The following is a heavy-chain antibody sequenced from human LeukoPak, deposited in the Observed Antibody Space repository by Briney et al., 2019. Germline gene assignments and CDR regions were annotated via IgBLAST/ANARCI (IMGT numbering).Heavy chain of an antibody. V-gene: IGHV3-43*02. Sequence: GRSLRLSCAASGFIFDDYAMHWVRQAPGKGLEWVSLISGDGGSTYYADSVKGRFTISRDNSKNSLYLQMNSLRTEDTALYYCAKDSSGWPDYWGQGTLVTVSS. J-gene: IGHJ4*02. CDR3: AKDSSGWPDY. D-gene: IGHD6-19*01. CDR1: GFIFDDYA. CDR2: ISGDGGST.